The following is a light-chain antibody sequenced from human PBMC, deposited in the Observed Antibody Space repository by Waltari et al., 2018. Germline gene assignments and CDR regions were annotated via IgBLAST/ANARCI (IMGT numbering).Light chain of an antibody. J-gene: IGLJ2*01. V-gene: IGLV4-69*01. CDR2: SDGGGGH. CDR1: SEHSAYA. Sequence: QLAVTQSPSASASLGASVKLTCTLSSEHSAYAIAWHQHQPEKGPRFLIKSDGGGGHTKGDGIPALFSGFSSGAEVYLTISSLQYEDEAAYYCQTWDPDTVVFGGGTKLTV. CDR3: QTWDPDTVV.